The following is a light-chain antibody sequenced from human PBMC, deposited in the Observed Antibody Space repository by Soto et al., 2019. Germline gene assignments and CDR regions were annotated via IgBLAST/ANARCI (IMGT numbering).Light chain of an antibody. CDR3: SSYAGSNNVV. Sequence: QSALTQPASVSGSPGQSITISCTGTSSDVGGYNYVSWYQHHPGKAPRLMIYASSNRPSGVSHRFSGSRSGNTASLTISGLQAEDEADYYCSSYAGSNNVVFGGGTKLTVL. CDR2: ASS. V-gene: IGLV2-14*01. CDR1: SSDVGGYNY. J-gene: IGLJ2*01.